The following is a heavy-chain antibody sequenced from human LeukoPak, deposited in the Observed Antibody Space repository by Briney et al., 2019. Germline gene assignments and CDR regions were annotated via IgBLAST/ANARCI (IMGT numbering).Heavy chain of an antibody. J-gene: IGHJ4*02. CDR2: IYYSGST. Sequence: SETLSLTCTVSGGSISSYYWSWIRQPPGKGLEWVGYIYYSGSTNCNPSLKSRVTMSVDTSKNQFSLKLSSVTAADTAVYYCARVGDYALKDWGQGTLVTVSS. D-gene: IGHD3-16*01. V-gene: IGHV4-59*12. CDR1: GGSISSYY. CDR3: ARVGDYALKD.